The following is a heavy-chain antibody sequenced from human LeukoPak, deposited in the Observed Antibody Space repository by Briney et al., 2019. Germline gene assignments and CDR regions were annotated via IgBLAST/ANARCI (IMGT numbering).Heavy chain of an antibody. CDR1: GFTFSSYS. D-gene: IGHD5/OR15-5a*01. J-gene: IGHJ5*02. CDR2: ISSSSSYI. Sequence: GGSLRLSCAASGFTFSSYSMNWVRQAPGKGLEWVSSISSSSSYIYYADSVKGRFTISRDNAKNSLFLQMNSLRAEDTAVYYCARESTEDRPGSWGQGTLVTVSS. V-gene: IGHV3-21*01. CDR3: ARESTEDRPGS.